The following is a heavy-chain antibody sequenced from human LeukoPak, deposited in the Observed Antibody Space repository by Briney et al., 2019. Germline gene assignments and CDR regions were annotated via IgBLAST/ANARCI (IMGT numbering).Heavy chain of an antibody. D-gene: IGHD3-10*01. CDR1: GFTFSSYE. J-gene: IGHJ4*02. Sequence: GGSLRLSCAASGFTFSSYEMNWVRQAPGKGLEWVSYISSSGGTIYYADSVKGRFTISRDNAKNSLYLQMNSLRAEDTAVYYCARDSSYLSLDVGELFDYWGQGTLVTVSS. CDR2: ISSSGGTI. CDR3: ARDSSYLSLDVGELFDY. V-gene: IGHV3-48*03.